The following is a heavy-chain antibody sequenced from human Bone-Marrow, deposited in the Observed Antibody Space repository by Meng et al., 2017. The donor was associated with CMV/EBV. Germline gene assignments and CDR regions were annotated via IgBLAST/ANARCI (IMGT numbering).Heavy chain of an antibody. D-gene: IGHD3-16*01. Sequence: ESLKISCAASGFTFIKYARSWVRQAPGKGLEWVSVIYTDDIKTYYADSVKGRFTISRDHSKNTLYLQMNSLRAEDTAIYYCVKDDNDYMGEIGSWGQGTLVTVSS. V-gene: IGHV3-23*03. J-gene: IGHJ5*02. CDR2: IYTDDIKT. CDR3: VKDDNDYMGEIGS. CDR1: GFTFIKYA.